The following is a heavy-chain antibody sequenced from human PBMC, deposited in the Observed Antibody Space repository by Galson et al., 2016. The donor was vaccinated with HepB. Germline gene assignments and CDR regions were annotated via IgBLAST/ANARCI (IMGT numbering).Heavy chain of an antibody. J-gene: IGHJ4*02. V-gene: IGHV1-69*06. CDR3: ARGTPSANSAQFYFDS. D-gene: IGHD2-2*01. CDR1: GDTFTSYT. CDR2: IIPTFDKT. Sequence: SVKVSCKASGDTFTSYTFNWVRQAPGQGLEWMGAIIPTFDKTNYGPTFHARGTITADKSKGTATMELSRLTSDDKAVYYCARGTPSANSAQFYFDSWGQGTLVTVSS.